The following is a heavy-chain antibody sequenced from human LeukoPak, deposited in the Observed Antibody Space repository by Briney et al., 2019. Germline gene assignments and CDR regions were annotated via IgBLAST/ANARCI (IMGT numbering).Heavy chain of an antibody. CDR3: ARHDCGDYRDY. Sequence: SETLSLSCSVAGASISSYYWSWIRQPPGKGLEWIGYIHYSGSTNYNPSLKSRVTVSVDTSKNQFSLKLSYVTAADTAVYYCARHDCGDYRDYGGQGTLVTVSS. V-gene: IGHV4-59*01. D-gene: IGHD4-17*01. CDR1: GASISSYY. J-gene: IGHJ4*02. CDR2: IHYSGST.